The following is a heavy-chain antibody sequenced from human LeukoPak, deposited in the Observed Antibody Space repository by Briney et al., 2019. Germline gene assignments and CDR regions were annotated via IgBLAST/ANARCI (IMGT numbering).Heavy chain of an antibody. J-gene: IGHJ4*02. CDR3: AKEERPFGDYEGRLVY. CDR1: GFTFSSYA. CDR2: ISGGGGST. D-gene: IGHD4-17*01. Sequence: GGSLRLSCAASGFTFSSYAMSWVRQAPGKGLELVSAISGGGGSTYYADSVKGRFTISRDNSKNTLYLQMNSLRAEDTAVYYCAKEERPFGDYEGRLVYWGQGTLVTVSS. V-gene: IGHV3-23*01.